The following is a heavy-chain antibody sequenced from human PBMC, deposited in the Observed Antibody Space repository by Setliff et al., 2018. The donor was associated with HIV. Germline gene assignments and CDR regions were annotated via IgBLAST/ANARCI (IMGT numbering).Heavy chain of an antibody. CDR3: ARLGDSGYDFRGYFDY. CDR2: IYYSGST. J-gene: IGHJ4*02. V-gene: IGHV4-31*03. CDR1: GGSISSGAYY. D-gene: IGHD5-12*01. Sequence: SETLSLTCTVSGGSISSGAYYWSWIRQHPGKGLEWIGYIYYSGSTYYNPSLKSRVTLSADTSKNQLSLSLTSVTAADTALYFCARLGDSGYDFRGYFDYWGQGKLVTVS.